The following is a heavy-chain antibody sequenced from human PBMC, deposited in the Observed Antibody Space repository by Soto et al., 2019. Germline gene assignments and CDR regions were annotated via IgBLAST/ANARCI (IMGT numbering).Heavy chain of an antibody. V-gene: IGHV3-13*04. J-gene: IGHJ6*02. Sequence: EVQLVESGGGLVQPGGSLRLSCAASGFTFSSYDMHWVRQATGKGLEWVSAIGTAGDTYYPGSVKGRFTISRENAKNSLYLQMNSLRAGDTAVYYGARGGGWGLPIGGYYYYGMDVWGQGTTVTVSS. CDR1: GFTFSSYD. D-gene: IGHD1-26*01. CDR3: ARGGGWGLPIGGYYYYGMDV. CDR2: IGTAGDT.